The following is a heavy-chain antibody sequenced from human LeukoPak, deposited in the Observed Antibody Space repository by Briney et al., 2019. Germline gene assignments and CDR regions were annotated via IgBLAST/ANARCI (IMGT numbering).Heavy chain of an antibody. D-gene: IGHD4-17*01. J-gene: IGHJ4*02. CDR3: VRMGRYGDYDY. Sequence: GGSLRLSCAASGFIFSSYWMSWVRQAPGKGLEWVANIKQDGSEKYYVDSVKGRFTISRDNAKNSLYLRMNSLRAEDTAVYYCVRMGRYGDYDYWGQGTLVTVSS. V-gene: IGHV3-7*01. CDR1: GFIFSSYW. CDR2: IKQDGSEK.